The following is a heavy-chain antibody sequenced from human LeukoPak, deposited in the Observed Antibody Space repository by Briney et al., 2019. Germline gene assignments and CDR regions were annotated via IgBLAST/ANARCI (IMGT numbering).Heavy chain of an antibody. D-gene: IGHD5-24*01. J-gene: IGHJ4*02. CDR1: GFTFSGYS. CDR2: ISSSSSYI. V-gene: IGHV3-21*01. Sequence: GGSLRLSCAASGFTFSGYSMNWVRQAPGKGLEWVSSISSSSSYIYYADSVKGRFTISRDNAKNSLYLQMNSLRAEDTAVYYCARQMATMTTPFDYWGQGTLVTVSS. CDR3: ARQMATMTTPFDY.